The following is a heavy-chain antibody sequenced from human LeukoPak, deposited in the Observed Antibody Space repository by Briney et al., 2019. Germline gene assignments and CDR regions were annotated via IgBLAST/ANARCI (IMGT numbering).Heavy chain of an antibody. J-gene: IGHJ4*02. CDR3: GRDREQLGDFDY. Sequence: PGRSLILSCAASRFAFSNSAMQWLRPAQGQGLEWVTVLSYDGNNKYYADSVKGRFTISRDNSKNTLYLQMNSLREDTALYYCGRDREQLGDFDYWGQGTLVTVSS. V-gene: IGHV3-30-3*01. CDR2: LSYDGNNK. D-gene: IGHD6-13*01. CDR1: RFAFSNSA.